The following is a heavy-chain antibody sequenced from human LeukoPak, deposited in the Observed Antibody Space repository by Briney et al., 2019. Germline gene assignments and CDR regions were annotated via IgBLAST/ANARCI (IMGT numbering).Heavy chain of an antibody. D-gene: IGHD3-9*01. CDR1: GGSISSRSYY. V-gene: IGHV4-39*07. Sequence: SETLSLTCTVSGGSISSRSYYWGWIRQPPGKGLEWIGSVYNSGSTFYNPSLESRVTISVDTSKNQFSLKLSSVTAADTAVYYCARGKSLRYFDWIYDAFDIWGQGTMVTVSS. CDR2: VYNSGST. CDR3: ARGKSLRYFDWIYDAFDI. J-gene: IGHJ3*02.